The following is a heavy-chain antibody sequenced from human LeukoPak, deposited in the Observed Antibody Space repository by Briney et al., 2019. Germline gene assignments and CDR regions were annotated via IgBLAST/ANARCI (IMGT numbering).Heavy chain of an antibody. V-gene: IGHV4-59*08. CDR2: IYYTGST. J-gene: IGHJ5*02. D-gene: IGHD3/OR15-3a*01. CDR1: GGSISSYH. CDR3: ARHLGLKGFDP. Sequence: PSETLSLTCTVSGGSISSYHWSWIRQPPGKGLEWIAYIYYTGSTNYNPSLKSRVTISVDTSKNQFSLKLSSVTAADIAVYYCARHLGLKGFDPWGQGTLVTVS.